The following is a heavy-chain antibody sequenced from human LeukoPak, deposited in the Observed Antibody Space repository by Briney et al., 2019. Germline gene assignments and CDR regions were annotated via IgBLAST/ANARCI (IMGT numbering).Heavy chain of an antibody. Sequence: PGGSLRLSCVESGFTFSTSGMHWVRQSPGKGLDWVAFIRNDGNKYNYAESVKGRFTISRDNSKNTLYLQMDSLSAEDTAVYYCVKVDTWGQGTLVTVSS. CDR1: GFTFSTSG. J-gene: IGHJ4*02. CDR2: IRNDGNKY. CDR3: VKVDT. D-gene: IGHD5-18*01. V-gene: IGHV3-30*02.